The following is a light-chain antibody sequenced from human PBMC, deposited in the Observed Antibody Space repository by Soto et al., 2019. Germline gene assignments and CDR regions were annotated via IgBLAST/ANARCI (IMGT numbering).Light chain of an antibody. J-gene: IGKJ5*01. Sequence: EIVLTQSPGTLALSPGEGASLSCRASQAISGNYLAWYQHKPGQAPRLLMYGASSRATGIPDRFSGSGSGTDFTLTISRLEPEYFALYYCQQHGSSPPLSSGQVTRPEIK. CDR2: GAS. V-gene: IGKV3-20*01. CDR3: QQHGSSPPLS. CDR1: QAISGNY.